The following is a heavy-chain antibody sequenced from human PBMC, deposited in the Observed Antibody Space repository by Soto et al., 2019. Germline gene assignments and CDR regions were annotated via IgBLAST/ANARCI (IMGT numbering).Heavy chain of an antibody. CDR2: IDPSDSYT. J-gene: IGHJ3*02. CDR1: GYSFTSYW. Sequence: ESLTISCKGCGYSFTSYWISWVRQIPGKGLEWMGRIDPSDSYTNYSPSFQGHVTISADKSISTAYLQWSSLKASDTAMYYCARRPHNYYDSSGYYSVGAFDIWGQGTMVTVSS. D-gene: IGHD3-22*01. CDR3: ARRPHNYYDSSGYYSVGAFDI. V-gene: IGHV5-10-1*01.